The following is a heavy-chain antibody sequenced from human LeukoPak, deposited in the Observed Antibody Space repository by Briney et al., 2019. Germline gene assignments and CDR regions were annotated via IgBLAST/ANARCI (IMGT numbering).Heavy chain of an antibody. CDR1: GYSISRGCY. J-gene: IGHJ4*02. D-gene: IGHD6-13*01. Sequence: SETLSLTCTVSGYSISRGCYWGWIRQPPGKGLEWIGSIYYSGSTYYNPSLKSRVTISVDTSKNQFSLKLKSVTAADTAVFYCARATADYSNSWSFDFWGQGTLVTVSS. CDR2: IYYSGST. CDR3: ARATADYSNSWSFDF. V-gene: IGHV4-38-2*02.